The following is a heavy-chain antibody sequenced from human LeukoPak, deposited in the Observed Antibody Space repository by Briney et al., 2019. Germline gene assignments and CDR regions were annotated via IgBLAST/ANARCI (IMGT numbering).Heavy chain of an antibody. V-gene: IGHV3-30*03. J-gene: IGHJ3*02. CDR3: ATGTHSSGDAFDI. Sequence: PGGSLRLSCAASGFTFSSYSMNWVRQAPGKGLEWVAVISYDGSNKYYADSVKGRFTIFRDNSKNTLYLQMNSLRAEDTAVYYCATGTHSSGDAFDIWGQGTMVTVSS. CDR2: ISYDGSNK. D-gene: IGHD6-19*01. CDR1: GFTFSSYS.